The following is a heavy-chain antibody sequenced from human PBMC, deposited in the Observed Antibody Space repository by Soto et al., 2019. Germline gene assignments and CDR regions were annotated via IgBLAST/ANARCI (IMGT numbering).Heavy chain of an antibody. CDR2: ISYDGSNK. D-gene: IGHD5-18*01. Sequence: QVQLVESGGGVVQRGRSLRLSCAASGFTFSTYGMHWVRHAPGKGLEWVAVISYDGSNKYYADSVKGRFTISRDNSKNTLYLQMSSLRAEDTAVYYCAKGFSYSVIDYWGQGTLVTVSS. V-gene: IGHV3-30*18. J-gene: IGHJ4*02. CDR1: GFTFSTYG. CDR3: AKGFSYSVIDY.